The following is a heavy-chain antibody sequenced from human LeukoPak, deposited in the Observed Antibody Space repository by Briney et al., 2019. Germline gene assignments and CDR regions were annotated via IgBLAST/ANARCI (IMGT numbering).Heavy chain of an antibody. Sequence: SETLSLTCTVSGGSISSYYWSWIRQPPGKGLEWIGYIYYSGSTNYNPSLKSRVTISVDTSKNQFSLKLSSVTAADTAVYYCAREGYSSSMANAFDIWGQGTMVTVSS. CDR1: GGSISSYY. V-gene: IGHV4-59*12. D-gene: IGHD6-19*01. CDR3: AREGYSSSMANAFDI. J-gene: IGHJ3*02. CDR2: IYYSGST.